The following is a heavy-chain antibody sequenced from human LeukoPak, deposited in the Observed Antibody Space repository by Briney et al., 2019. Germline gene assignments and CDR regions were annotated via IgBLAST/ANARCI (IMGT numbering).Heavy chain of an antibody. CDR2: IRYDGSNK. CDR3: AKDPNSSGYYYPSDV. D-gene: IGHD3-22*01. Sequence: GSLRLSCAASGFTFSSYGMHWVRQAPGKGLEWVAFIRYDGSNKYYADSVKGRFTISRDNSKSTLYLQMNSLRAEDTAVYYCAKDPNSSGYYYPSDVWSKGTTVTVSS. V-gene: IGHV3-30*02. J-gene: IGHJ6*04. CDR1: GFTFSSYG.